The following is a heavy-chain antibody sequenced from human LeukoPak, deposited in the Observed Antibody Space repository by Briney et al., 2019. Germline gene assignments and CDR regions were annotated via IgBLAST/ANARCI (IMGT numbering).Heavy chain of an antibody. D-gene: IGHD3-10*01. CDR1: GDSISTYL. J-gene: IGHJ4*02. Sequence: SETLSHTCTVSGDSISTYLWSWIRQAPGRGLEWIGYFYNSGDTKLNPSLKSRVTISVDTPKNQYSLKMSSLTTADTAVYYCARVESVVGFGELSISPLGYWGQGTLVTVSS. CDR3: ARVESVVGFGELSISPLGY. V-gene: IGHV4-59*01. CDR2: FYNSGDT.